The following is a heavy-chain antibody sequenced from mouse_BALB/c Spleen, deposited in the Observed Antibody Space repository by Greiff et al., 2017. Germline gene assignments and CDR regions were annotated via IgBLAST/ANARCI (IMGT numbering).Heavy chain of an antibody. Sequence: EVKLVESGPSLVKPSQTLSLTCSVTGDSITSGYWNWIRKFPGNKLEYMGYISYSGSTYYNPSLKSRISITRDTSKNQYYLQLNSVTTEDTATYYCARWSTVVDYFDYWGQGTTLTVSS. D-gene: IGHD1-1*01. CDR2: ISYSGST. CDR1: GDSITSGY. J-gene: IGHJ2*01. V-gene: IGHV3-8*02. CDR3: ARWSTVVDYFDY.